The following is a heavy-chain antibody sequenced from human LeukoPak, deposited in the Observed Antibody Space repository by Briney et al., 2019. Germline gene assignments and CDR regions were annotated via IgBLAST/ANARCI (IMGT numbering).Heavy chain of an antibody. CDR3: AKGSSGSGNYFLLFDY. CDR2: ISGSDGST. Sequence: PGGSLRLSCAASGFTFSSYAMSWVRQAPGMGLEWVSTISGSDGSTYYADSVKGRFTISRDHSKNTLYLQMNSLRAEDTAVYYCAKGSSGSGNYFLLFDYWGQGTLVTVSS. D-gene: IGHD3-10*01. CDR1: GFTFSSYA. J-gene: IGHJ4*02. V-gene: IGHV3-23*01.